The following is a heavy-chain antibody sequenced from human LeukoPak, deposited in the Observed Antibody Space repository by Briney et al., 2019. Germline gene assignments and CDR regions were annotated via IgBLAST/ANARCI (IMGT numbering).Heavy chain of an antibody. CDR1: GYTFTGYY. J-gene: IGHJ5*02. CDR3: ASESYGDYGDNWFDP. V-gene: IGHV1-69*04. D-gene: IGHD4-17*01. CDR2: IIPILGIA. Sequence: ASVKVSCKASGYTFTGYYMHWVRQAPGQGLEWMGRIIPILGIANYAQKFQGRVTITADKSTSTAYMELSSLRSEDTAVYYCASESYGDYGDNWFDPWGQGTLVTVSS.